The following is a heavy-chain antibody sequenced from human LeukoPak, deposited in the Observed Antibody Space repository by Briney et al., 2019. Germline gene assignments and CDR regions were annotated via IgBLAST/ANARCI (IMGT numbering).Heavy chain of an antibody. J-gene: IGHJ6*03. CDR3: ARGWGGNYPTYYYYYMDV. D-gene: IGHD4-11*01. CDR1: GGTFSSYA. Sequence: GASVKVSCKASGGTFSSYAISWVRQAPGQGLEWMGGIIPIFGTANYAQKFQGSVTITTDESTSTAYMELSSLRSEDTAVYYCARGWGGNYPTYYYYYMDVWGKGTTVTVSS. CDR2: IIPIFGTA. V-gene: IGHV1-69*05.